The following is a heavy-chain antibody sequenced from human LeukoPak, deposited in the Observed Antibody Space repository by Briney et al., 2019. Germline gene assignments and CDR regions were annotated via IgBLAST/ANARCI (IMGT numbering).Heavy chain of an antibody. CDR2: ITGNGGTT. CDR1: GFSFSNYG. CDR3: AKEGIIDY. J-gene: IGHJ4*02. Sequence: GGSLRLSCAASGFSFSNYGMNWVRQAPGKGLEWVSGITGNGGTTYYADSVKGRFTIPRDNSRNTVYLQMNSLRAEDTAVYYCAKEGIIDYWGQGTLVTVSS. V-gene: IGHV3-23*01. D-gene: IGHD3-16*01.